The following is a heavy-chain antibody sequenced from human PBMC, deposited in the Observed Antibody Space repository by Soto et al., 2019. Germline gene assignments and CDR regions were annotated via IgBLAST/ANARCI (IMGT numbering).Heavy chain of an antibody. V-gene: IGHV2-5*02. CDR2: IYWDDDK. J-gene: IGHJ4*02. CDR1: GFSLTTSGVG. D-gene: IGHD3-3*01. CDR3: AHRVLRTVFGLVTTTAIYFDF. Sequence: QITLNESGPTQVKPRQTLTLTCTFSGFSLTTSGVGVGWIRQSPGKAPEWLALIYWDDDKRYSPSLKSRLTITKHNSKKQVVLTMADLDPADTATYYCAHRVLRTVFGLVTTTAIYFDFWGQGTPVAVSS.